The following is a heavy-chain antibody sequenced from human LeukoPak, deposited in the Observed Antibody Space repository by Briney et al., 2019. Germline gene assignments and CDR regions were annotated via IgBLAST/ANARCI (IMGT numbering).Heavy chain of an antibody. V-gene: IGHV3-30*02. J-gene: IGHJ4*02. CDR3: AKYFARAVVVPAALDDY. Sequence: GGSLRLSCAASGFTFSSYGMHWVRQAPGKGLEWVAFIRYDGSNKYYADSVKGRFTISRDNSKNTLYLQMNSLRAEDTAVYYCAKYFARAVVVPAALDDYWGQGTLVTVSS. CDR1: GFTFSSYG. CDR2: IRYDGSNK. D-gene: IGHD2-2*01.